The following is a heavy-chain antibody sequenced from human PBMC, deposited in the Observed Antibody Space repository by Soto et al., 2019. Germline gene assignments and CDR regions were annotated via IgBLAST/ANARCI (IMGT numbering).Heavy chain of an antibody. J-gene: IGHJ5*02. CDR2: ISHDGQNI. V-gene: IGHV3-30*03. CDR1: GFAFSNQG. CDR3: AEVVSGQPETFYS. D-gene: IGHD2-8*02. Sequence: QEQLVESGGGVVQPGRSLRLSCAASGFAFSNQGMHWVRRAPGKGLEWVALISHDGQNIYYADSVKGRFAVSRDNSKNILFLQLSSLRLNDTAVYYCAEVVSGQPETFYSWGLGTMVTVSS.